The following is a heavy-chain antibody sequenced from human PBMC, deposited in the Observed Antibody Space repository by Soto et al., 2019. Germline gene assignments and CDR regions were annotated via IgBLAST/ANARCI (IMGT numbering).Heavy chain of an antibody. CDR1: GGSISSGGYY. J-gene: IGHJ5*02. CDR2: IPYSGST. D-gene: IGHD2-15*01. Sequence: SETLSLTCTVSGGSISSGGYYWNWIRQHPGKGLEWVGYIPYSGSTYYIPSLKSRVTISVDTSKSQFSLKLTSVTAADTSVYYSEREEAVLIERWFDPWGQGTLVTVSS. V-gene: IGHV4-31*03. CDR3: EREEAVLIERWFDP.